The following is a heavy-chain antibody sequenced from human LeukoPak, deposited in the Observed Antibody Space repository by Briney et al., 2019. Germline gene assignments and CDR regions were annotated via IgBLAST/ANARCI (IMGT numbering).Heavy chain of an antibody. D-gene: IGHD5-12*01. Sequence: GRSLRLSCAASGFTFSSYGMHWVRQAPGKGLEWVAVISYDGSNKYYADSVKGRFTISRDNSKNTLYLQMNSLRAEDTAVYYCAKDLSGYDWRLAVYYYYGMDVWGQGTTVTVSS. CDR2: ISYDGSNK. CDR1: GFTFSSYG. CDR3: AKDLSGYDWRLAVYYYYGMDV. J-gene: IGHJ6*02. V-gene: IGHV3-30*18.